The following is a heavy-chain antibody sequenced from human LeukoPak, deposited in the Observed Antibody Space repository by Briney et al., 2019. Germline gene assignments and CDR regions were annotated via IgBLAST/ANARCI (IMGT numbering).Heavy chain of an antibody. D-gene: IGHD4-23*01. CDR1: GGTFSSYA. CDR3: AIEFATVANPGATFDL. Sequence: SVKASCKPSGGTFSSYAISWVRQAPGQGREWMGRIITILGIANYAQTFQGRVTIPADKSTSTTYMELSSLRSEDTAGYYCAIEFATVANPGATFDLWGERTIVRVST. J-gene: IGHJ3*01. V-gene: IGHV1-69*04. CDR2: IITILGIA.